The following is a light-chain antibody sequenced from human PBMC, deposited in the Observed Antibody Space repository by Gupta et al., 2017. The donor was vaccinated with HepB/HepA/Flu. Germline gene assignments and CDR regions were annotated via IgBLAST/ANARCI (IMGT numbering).Light chain of an antibody. CDR1: SSNIGSNT. V-gene: IGLV1-44*01. Sequence: QSVLTHPPSASGTPGQRVTIPCSGSSSNIGSNTVNWYQQLPGTAPKRLSYMNNQRPSGVPDRLSCYKTGGSASPDTSVLQSEEEADDYWAAWADSLNGLVFGGGTKMTVL. J-gene: IGLJ3*02. CDR3: AAWADSLNGLV. CDR2: MNN.